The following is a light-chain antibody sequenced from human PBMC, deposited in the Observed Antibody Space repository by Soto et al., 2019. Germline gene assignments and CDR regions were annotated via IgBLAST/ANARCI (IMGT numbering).Light chain of an antibody. V-gene: IGKV1-33*01. CDR2: DAS. J-gene: IGKJ2*01. CDR1: QDIGPH. CDR3: QQYGGLPYT. Sequence: DIQMTQSPSSLSASVGDRVTFTCQASQDIGPHLNWYRQKVGEPPKLLIYDASNLETGVPLRFSGSGSGTDFVFTINGLQPEDFTTYYCQQYGGLPYTFGQGTKLEIK.